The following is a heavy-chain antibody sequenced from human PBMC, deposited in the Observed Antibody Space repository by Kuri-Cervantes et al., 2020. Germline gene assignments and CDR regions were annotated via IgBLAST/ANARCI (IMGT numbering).Heavy chain of an antibody. D-gene: IGHD3-9*01. J-gene: IGHJ4*02. CDR3: AKGGLRYFDWLSAD. CDR1: GFTFSSYD. V-gene: IGHV3-13*01. Sequence: GESLKISCAASGFTFSSYDMHWVRQATGKGLEWVSAIGTAGDTYYPGSVKGRFTISRENSKNTLYLQMNSLRAEDTAVYYCAKGGLRYFDWLSADWGQGTLVTVSS. CDR2: IGTAGDT.